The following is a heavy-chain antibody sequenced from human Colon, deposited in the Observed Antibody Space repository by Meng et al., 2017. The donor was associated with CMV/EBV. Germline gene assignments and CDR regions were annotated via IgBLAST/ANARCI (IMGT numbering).Heavy chain of an antibody. J-gene: IGHJ4*02. Sequence: ASVKVSCKASGYIFTNYFIHWVRQAPGQGLEWMGWIDPSSGDTNFAQKFQGRVSMTRDTSITTAHMELTSLTSDDTALYYCAREGMSTPSAADSWGQGTLVTVSS. V-gene: IGHV1-2*02. CDR3: AREGMSTPSAADS. CDR1: GYIFTNYF. D-gene: IGHD6-25*01. CDR2: IDPSSGDT.